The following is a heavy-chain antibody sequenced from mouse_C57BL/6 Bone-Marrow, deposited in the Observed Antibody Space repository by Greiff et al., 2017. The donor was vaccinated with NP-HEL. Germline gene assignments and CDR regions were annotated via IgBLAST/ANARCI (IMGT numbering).Heavy chain of an antibody. V-gene: IGHV14-4*01. CDR3: TTGDYDGLDY. CDR1: GFNIKDVY. CDR2: IDPENGDT. D-gene: IGHD2-4*01. Sequence: DVKLVESGAELVRPGASVKLSCTASGFNIKDVYMHWVKQRPEQGLEWIGWIDPENGDTEYASKFQGKATITADTSSNTAYLPLSSLTSEDTAAYYCTTGDYDGLDYWGQGTTLTVSS. J-gene: IGHJ2*01.